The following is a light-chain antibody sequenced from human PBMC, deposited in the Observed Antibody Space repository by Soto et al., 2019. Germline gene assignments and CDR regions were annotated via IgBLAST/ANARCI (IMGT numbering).Light chain of an antibody. CDR2: STN. J-gene: IGLJ2*01. V-gene: IGLV8-61*01. CDR3: VLYMGSGIAV. Sequence: QTVVTQEPSFSVSPGGTVTLTCGLSSGSVSTSYYPSWYQQTPGQAPRTLIYSTNTRSSGVPGRFSGSILGNKAALTITGAQAYDESDYYCVLYMGSGIAVFGGGTKLTVL. CDR1: SGSVSTSYY.